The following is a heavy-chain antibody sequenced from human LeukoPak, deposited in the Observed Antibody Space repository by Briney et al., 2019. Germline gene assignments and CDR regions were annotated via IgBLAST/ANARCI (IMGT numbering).Heavy chain of an antibody. CDR3: ARRGSSIPDY. J-gene: IGHJ4*02. D-gene: IGHD1-26*01. CDR1: GYSFINYW. Sequence: GESLKISCKGSGYSFINYWIGWVRQMPGKGLEWMGIIYPGDSDTRYSPSFQAQVTISADKSTSIAYLQWSSLKASDTAMYYCARRGSSIPDYWGQGTLATVSS. CDR2: IYPGDSDT. V-gene: IGHV5-51*01.